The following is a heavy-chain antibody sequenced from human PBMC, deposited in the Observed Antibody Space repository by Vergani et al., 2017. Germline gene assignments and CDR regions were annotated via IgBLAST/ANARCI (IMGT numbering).Heavy chain of an antibody. J-gene: IGHJ4*02. D-gene: IGHD3-22*01. CDR2: ISSSSSYI. Sequence: EVQLVESGGGLVQPGGSLRLSCAASGFTFSSYSMNWVRQAPGKGLEWVSSISSSSSYIYYADSVKGRFTISRDNAKNSLYLQMNSLRAEDTAVYYCARDWETYYYDSSGPFWGQGTLVTVSS. CDR1: GFTFSSYS. CDR3: ARDWETYYYDSSGPF. V-gene: IGHV3-21*01.